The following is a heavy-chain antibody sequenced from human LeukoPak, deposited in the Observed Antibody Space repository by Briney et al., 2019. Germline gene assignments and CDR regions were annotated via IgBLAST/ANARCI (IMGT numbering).Heavy chain of an antibody. Sequence: SETLSLTCAVYGGSFSGYYWSWIRQPPGKGLEWIGEINHSGSTNYNPSLKSRVTISVDTSKNQFSLKLSSVTAADTAVYYCASDGGVGTNAFDIWGQGTMVTVSS. CDR2: INHSGST. D-gene: IGHD2-2*01. CDR1: GGSFSGYY. J-gene: IGHJ3*02. V-gene: IGHV4-34*01. CDR3: ASDGGVGTNAFDI.